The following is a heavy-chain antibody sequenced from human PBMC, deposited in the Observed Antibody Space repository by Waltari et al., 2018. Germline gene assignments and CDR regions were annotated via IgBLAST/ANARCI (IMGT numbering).Heavy chain of an antibody. CDR2: ISGSGGST. J-gene: IGHJ4*02. Sequence: EVQLLESGGGLVQPGGSLRLPCAASGFTFSTYALSWVRQAPGKGLEWVSAISGSGGSTFYADSVKGRFTISRDNSKNTLYLQMNSLRAEDTAVFYCAKAFNGSAWDHWGQGTLVTVSS. CDR1: GFTFSTYA. CDR3: AKAFNGSAWDH. D-gene: IGHD6-19*01. V-gene: IGHV3-23*01.